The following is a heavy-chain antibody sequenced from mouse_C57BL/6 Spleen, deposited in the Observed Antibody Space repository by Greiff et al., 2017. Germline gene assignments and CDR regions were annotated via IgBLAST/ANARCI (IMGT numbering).Heavy chain of an antibody. D-gene: IGHD2-13*01. Sequence: EVKLVESGGDLVKPGGSLKLSCAASGFTFSSYGMSWVRQTPDKRLEWVATISSGGSYTYYPDSVKGRFTISRDNAKNTLYLQMSSLKSEDTAMYYCARQSYVEDFDYWGQGSTLTVSS. CDR3: ARQSYVEDFDY. CDR1: GFTFSSYG. V-gene: IGHV5-6*01. CDR2: ISSGGSYT. J-gene: IGHJ2*01.